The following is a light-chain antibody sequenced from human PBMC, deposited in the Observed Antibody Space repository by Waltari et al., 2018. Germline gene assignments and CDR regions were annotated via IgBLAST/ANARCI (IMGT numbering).Light chain of an antibody. J-gene: IGKJ1*01. CDR2: DAS. Sequence: DIQMTQSPSSLSASVGDRVTITCQASQDISNYLNWYQQKPGKAPKLLIYDASNLETGVPSRFSGSGSGTHFTFTISSLQPEDIATYYYQQYDNLPRTFGQGTKVEIK. V-gene: IGKV1-33*01. CDR1: QDISNY. CDR3: QQYDNLPRT.